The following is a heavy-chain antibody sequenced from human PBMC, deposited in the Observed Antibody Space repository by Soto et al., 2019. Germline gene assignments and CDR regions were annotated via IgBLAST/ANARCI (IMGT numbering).Heavy chain of an antibody. CDR2: IIPIFGTA. D-gene: IGHD4-17*01. Sequence: ASVKVSCKASGGTFSSYAISWVRQAPGQGLEWMGGIIPIFGTANYAQKFQGRVTITADESTSTAYMELSSLRSEDTAVYYCAGIRTAVTTRTNRFDPWGHGTLVTVSS. CDR1: GGTFSSYA. V-gene: IGHV1-69*13. J-gene: IGHJ5*02. CDR3: AGIRTAVTTRTNRFDP.